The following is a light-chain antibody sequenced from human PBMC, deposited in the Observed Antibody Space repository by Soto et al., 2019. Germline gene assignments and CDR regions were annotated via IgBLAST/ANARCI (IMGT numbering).Light chain of an antibody. J-gene: IGKJ1*01. V-gene: IGKV1-5*03. CDR3: QQYDNLSWK. Sequence: DILLTQSPSTLSASVGDRVTISCRASQSINKWLAWYQHKPGKAPNLLIYEVSTLHSGVPSRFSGSGSGTDFTLTISRLEPEDFAVYYCQQYDNLSWKFGQGTKVDIK. CDR1: QSINKW. CDR2: EVS.